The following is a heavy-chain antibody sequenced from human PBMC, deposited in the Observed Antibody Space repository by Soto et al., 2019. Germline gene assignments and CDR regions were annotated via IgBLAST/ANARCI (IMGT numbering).Heavy chain of an antibody. CDR1: GFTFSSYA. CDR3: AGAIIVLPADTWDY. Sequence: PGGSLSLSCAASGFTFSSYALHWVRQAPGKGLEWVAVISYDGGIKYYTYSVKGRFTISRDNSKNTLYLQMNNLRPEDTAVYYCAGAIIVLPADTWDYWGQGTLVTVSS. CDR2: ISYDGGIK. D-gene: IGHD2-2*01. J-gene: IGHJ4*02. V-gene: IGHV3-30-3*01.